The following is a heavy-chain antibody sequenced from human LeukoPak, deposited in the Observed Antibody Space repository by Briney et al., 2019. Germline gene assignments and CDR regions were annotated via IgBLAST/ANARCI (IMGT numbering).Heavy chain of an antibody. V-gene: IGHV3-21*04. Sequence: GGSLRLSCAASGFTFSSYSMNWVRQAPGKGLEWVSSISSSSSYIYYADSVKGRFTISRDNAKNSLYLQMNSLRAEDTAVYYCATGLERLGLHDYWGQGTLVTVSS. CDR2: ISSSSSYI. J-gene: IGHJ4*02. CDR1: GFTFSSYS. D-gene: IGHD6-19*01. CDR3: ATGLERLGLHDY.